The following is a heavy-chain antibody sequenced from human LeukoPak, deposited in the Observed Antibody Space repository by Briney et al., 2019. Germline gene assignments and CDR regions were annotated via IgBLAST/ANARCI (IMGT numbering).Heavy chain of an antibody. Sequence: SETLSLTCAVYGGSFSGYYWSWIRQPPGKGLEWIGEINHSGSTNYNPSLKSRVTISVDTSKNQFSLKLSSVTAADTAVYYCARDWSCGGYCSSTSYYYYYYMDVWGKGTTATVSS. V-gene: IGHV4-34*01. J-gene: IGHJ6*03. CDR3: ARDWSCGGYCSSTSYYYYYYMDV. CDR1: GGSFSGYY. CDR2: INHSGST. D-gene: IGHD2-2*01.